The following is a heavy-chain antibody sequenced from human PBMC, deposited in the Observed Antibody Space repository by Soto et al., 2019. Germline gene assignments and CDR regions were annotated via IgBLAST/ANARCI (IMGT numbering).Heavy chain of an antibody. Sequence: LSVISAVSGSSISSGGYSWSWIRQPPGKGLEWIGYIYHSGSTYYNPSLKSRVTISVDRSKNQFSLKLSYVTEADTAVYYCALHKAWAMFSQSDTCDQETIVTV. V-gene: IGHV4-30-2*02. D-gene: IGHD5-18*01. CDR1: GSSISSGGYS. J-gene: IGHJ5*02. CDR3: ALHKAWAMFSQSDT. CDR2: IYHSGST.